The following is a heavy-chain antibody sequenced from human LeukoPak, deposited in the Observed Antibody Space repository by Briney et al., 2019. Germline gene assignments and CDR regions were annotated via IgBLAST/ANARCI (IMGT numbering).Heavy chain of an antibody. V-gene: IGHV4-59*08. D-gene: IGHD4-17*01. CDR3: ARVTTVKSRYYSGAFDI. J-gene: IGHJ3*02. Sequence: SGTLSLTCTVSGGSISSYYWSWIRQPPGKGLEWIGYIYYSGSTNYNPSLKSRVTISVDTSKNQFSLKLSSVTAADTAVYYCARVTTVKSRYYSGAFDIWGQGTMVTVSS. CDR2: IYYSGST. CDR1: GGSISSYY.